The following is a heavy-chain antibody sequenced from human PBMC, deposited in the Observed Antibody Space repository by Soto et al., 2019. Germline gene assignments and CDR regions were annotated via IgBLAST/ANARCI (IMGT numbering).Heavy chain of an antibody. CDR3: AKDQWQVLSYFDY. Sequence: GGSLRLSCAASGFTFSSSGMHWVRQAPGKGLEWVAVISYDGSNKYYADSVKGRFTISRDNSKNTLYLQMNSLRAEDTAVYYCAKDQWQVLSYFDYWGQGTLVTVSS. J-gene: IGHJ4*02. CDR1: GFTFSSSG. CDR2: ISYDGSNK. V-gene: IGHV3-30*18. D-gene: IGHD6-19*01.